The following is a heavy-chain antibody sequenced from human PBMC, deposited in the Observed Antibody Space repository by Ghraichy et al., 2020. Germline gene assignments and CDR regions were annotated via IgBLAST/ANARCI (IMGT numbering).Heavy chain of an antibody. CDR1: GGSISSSSYY. V-gene: IGHV4-39*01. Sequence: SETLSLTCTVSGGSISSSSYYWGWIRQPPGKGLEWIGSIYYSGSTYYNPSLKSRVTISVDTSKNQFSLKLSSVTAADTAVYYCANPARYSSSGAWGQGTLVTVSS. J-gene: IGHJ4*02. CDR3: ANPARYSSSGA. D-gene: IGHD6-13*01. CDR2: IYYSGST.